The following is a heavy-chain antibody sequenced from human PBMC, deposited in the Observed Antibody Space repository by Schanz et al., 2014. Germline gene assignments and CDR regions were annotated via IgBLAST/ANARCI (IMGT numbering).Heavy chain of an antibody. V-gene: IGHV1-69*02. CDR3: TRLRRADPNGVDG. D-gene: IGHD6-19*01. J-gene: IGHJ6*02. CDR2: IMPLRGIG. CDR1: GDIFSKYN. Sequence: QVQLVQSGPEVKKPGSSVKVSCQAFGDIFSKYNIMWVRQVPGQGLEWLGRIMPLRGIGNNAWKFQDRLTITADKSMNITYMELSSLGTEDTAVYYCTRLRRADPNGVDGWGQGTTVTVS.